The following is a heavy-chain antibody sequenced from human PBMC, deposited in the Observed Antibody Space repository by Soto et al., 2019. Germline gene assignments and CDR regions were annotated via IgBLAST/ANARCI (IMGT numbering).Heavy chain of an antibody. J-gene: IGHJ3*02. CDR1: GGTFSSYA. Sequence: QVQLVQSGAEVKKPGSSVKVSCKASGGTFSSYAISWVRQAPVQGLEWMGGIIPIFGTANYAEKFQGRVKITADKSTSTAYMELSSLRSEDTAVYYCARDRVIYCGGDCYPPDGDAFDIWGQGTMVTVSS. CDR2: IIPIFGTA. D-gene: IGHD2-21*02. V-gene: IGHV1-69*06. CDR3: ARDRVIYCGGDCYPPDGDAFDI.